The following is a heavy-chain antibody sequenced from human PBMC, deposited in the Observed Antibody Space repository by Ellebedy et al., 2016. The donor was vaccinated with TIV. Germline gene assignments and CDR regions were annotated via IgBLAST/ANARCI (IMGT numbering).Heavy chain of an antibody. V-gene: IGHV3-23*01. CDR2: ISGSGGTI. J-gene: IGHJ4*02. Sequence: PGGSLRLSCAASGFTFNTYSMNWVRQAPGKGLEWVSTISGSGGTIYYADSVKGRFTISRDNSKNTLYLQMNSLRAEDTAVYYCATRITTLYWGQGTLVTVSS. CDR1: GFTFNTYS. CDR3: ATRITTLY. D-gene: IGHD3-3*01.